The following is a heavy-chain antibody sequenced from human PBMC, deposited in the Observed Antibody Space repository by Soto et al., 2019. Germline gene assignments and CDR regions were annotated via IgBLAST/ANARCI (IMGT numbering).Heavy chain of an antibody. V-gene: IGHV4-59*01. J-gene: IGHJ3*02. Sequence: SETLSLTCTVSGGSISRNYWSWIRQPPGKGLEWIGYIYYSGSTNYNPSLKSRVTISVDTSKNQFSLKLNAVTAADTAVYYCARDPLSMVRGVISHAFDIWGQGTMVTVSS. CDR1: GGSISRNY. D-gene: IGHD3-10*01. CDR2: IYYSGST. CDR3: ARDPLSMVRGVISHAFDI.